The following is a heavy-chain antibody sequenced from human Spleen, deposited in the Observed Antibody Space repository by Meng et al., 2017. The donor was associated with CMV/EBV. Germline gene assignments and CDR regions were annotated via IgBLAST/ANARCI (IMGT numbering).Heavy chain of an antibody. Sequence: ASVKVSCKASGYTFTSYYMHWVRQAPGQGLEWMGIINPSGGSTSYAQKFQGRVTMTRDTSISTAYMELSRLRSDDTAVYYCARARSTKGYCSSTSCPQYYFDYWGQGTLVTVSS. CDR3: ARARSTKGYCSSTSCPQYYFDY. V-gene: IGHV1-46*01. D-gene: IGHD2-2*01. CDR1: GYTFTSYY. J-gene: IGHJ4*02. CDR2: INPSGGST.